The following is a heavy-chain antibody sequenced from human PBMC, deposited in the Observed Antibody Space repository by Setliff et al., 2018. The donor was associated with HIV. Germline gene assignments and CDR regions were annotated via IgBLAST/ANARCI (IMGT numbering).Heavy chain of an antibody. D-gene: IGHD3-9*01. CDR3: ARQGDYRILTGYYSGPHDAFDI. V-gene: IGHV5-51*01. Sequence: PGESLKISCQASGYNFNNYWIGWVRQMPGRGLEWLGIIYPGDSDTRYSPSFQGQVTISADKSISTAYLQWSSLEASDTAMYYCARQGDYRILTGYYSGPHDAFDIWGQGTMVTVSS. J-gene: IGHJ3*02. CDR1: GYNFNNYW. CDR2: IYPGDSDT.